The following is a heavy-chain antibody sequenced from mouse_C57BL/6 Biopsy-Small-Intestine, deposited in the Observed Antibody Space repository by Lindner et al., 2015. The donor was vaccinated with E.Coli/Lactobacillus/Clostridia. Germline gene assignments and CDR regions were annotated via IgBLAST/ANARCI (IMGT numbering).Heavy chain of an antibody. J-gene: IGHJ4*01. D-gene: IGHD2-3*01. Sequence: VQLQESGPEVVKPGASVKISCKASGYTFTDYYMNWVKQSHGKSLEWIGDINPNNGGTSYNQKFKGKATLTVDKSSSTAYMELRSLTSEDSAVYYCARLGGYSYAMDYWGQGTSVTVSS. CDR1: GYTFTDYY. CDR2: INPNNGGT. CDR3: ARLGGYSYAMDY. V-gene: IGHV1-26*01.